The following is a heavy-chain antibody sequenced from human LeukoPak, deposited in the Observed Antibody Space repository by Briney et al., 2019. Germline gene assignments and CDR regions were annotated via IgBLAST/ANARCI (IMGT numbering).Heavy chain of an antibody. D-gene: IGHD6-13*01. CDR3: AQQLVVMGRYAFDI. Sequence: PGGSLKRSCAASGFTFSGSAMHWVRQASGKGLEWVGRIRSKANSHATAYAASVKGRFTISRDDSKNTAYLQMNSLKTEDTAVYYCAQQLVVMGRYAFDIWGQGTMVTVSS. J-gene: IGHJ3*02. CDR2: IRSKANSHAT. CDR1: GFTFSGSA. V-gene: IGHV3-73*01.